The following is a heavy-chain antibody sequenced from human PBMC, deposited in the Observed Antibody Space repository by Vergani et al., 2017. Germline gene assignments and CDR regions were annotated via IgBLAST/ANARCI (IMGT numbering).Heavy chain of an antibody. J-gene: IGHJ6*03. CDR2: MNPNSGNT. Sequence: QVQLVQSGAEVKKPGSSVKVSCKASGYTFTSYDINWVRQATGQGLEWMGWMNPNSGNTGYAQKFQGRVTMTRNTSISTAYMELSSLRSEDTAVYYCARGGITIFGVAGRYYYYYMDVWGRGTTVTVSS. CDR1: GYTFTSYD. V-gene: IGHV1-8*01. CDR3: ARGGITIFGVAGRYYYYYMDV. D-gene: IGHD3-3*01.